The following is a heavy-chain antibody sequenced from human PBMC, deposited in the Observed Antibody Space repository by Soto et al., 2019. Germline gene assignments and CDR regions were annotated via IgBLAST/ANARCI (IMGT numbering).Heavy chain of an antibody. V-gene: IGHV4-59*01. CDR1: GGSISSYY. J-gene: IGHJ4*02. D-gene: IGHD5-12*01. Sequence: LSLTCTVSGGSISSYYWSWIRQPPGKGLEWIGYIYYSGSTNSNPSLKSRVTISVDTSKNQFSLKLCSVTAADTAVYYCARDSKRGYSGYDKLDYWGQGTLVTVSS. CDR3: ARDSKRGYSGYDKLDY. CDR2: IYYSGST.